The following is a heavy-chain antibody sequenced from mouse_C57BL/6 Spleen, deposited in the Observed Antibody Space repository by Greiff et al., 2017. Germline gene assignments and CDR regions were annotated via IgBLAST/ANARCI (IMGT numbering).Heavy chain of an antibody. Sequence: EVKVVESGGGLVKPGGSLKLSCAASGFTFSDYGMHWVRQAPEKGLEWVAYISSGSSTIYYADTVKGRFTISRDNAKNTLFLQMTSLRSEDTAMYYCARPHYGNYVGYFDVWGTGTTVTVSS. D-gene: IGHD2-1*01. CDR1: GFTFSDYG. V-gene: IGHV5-17*01. CDR2: ISSGSSTI. CDR3: ARPHYGNYVGYFDV. J-gene: IGHJ1*03.